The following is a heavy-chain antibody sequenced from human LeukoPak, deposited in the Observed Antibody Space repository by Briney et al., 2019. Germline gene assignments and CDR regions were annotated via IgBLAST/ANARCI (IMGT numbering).Heavy chain of an antibody. V-gene: IGHV4-59*01. J-gene: IGHJ6*03. CDR1: GGSISSYY. CDR3: ARDGYYDSSGYRTYYYYMDV. CDR2: IYYSGST. Sequence: PSETLSLTCTVSGGSISSYYWSWLRQPPGKGLEWIGYIYYSGSTNYNPSLKSRVTISVDTSKNQFSLKLSSVTAADTAVYYCARDGYYDSSGYRTYYYYMDVWGKGTTVTVSS. D-gene: IGHD3-22*01.